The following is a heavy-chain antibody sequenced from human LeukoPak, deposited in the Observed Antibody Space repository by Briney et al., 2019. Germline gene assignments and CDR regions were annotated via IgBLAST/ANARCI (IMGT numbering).Heavy chain of an antibody. CDR2: IYYSGST. Sequence: SETLSLTCTVSVGSISSYYWSWIRQPPGKGLEWIGYIYYSGSTNYNPSLKSRVTISVDTSKNQFSLKLSSVTAADTAVLYCSRAPLPITMIGDWGQGTLVTVP. CDR3: SRAPLPITMIGD. D-gene: IGHD3-22*01. V-gene: IGHV4-59*01. CDR1: VGSISSYY. J-gene: IGHJ1*01.